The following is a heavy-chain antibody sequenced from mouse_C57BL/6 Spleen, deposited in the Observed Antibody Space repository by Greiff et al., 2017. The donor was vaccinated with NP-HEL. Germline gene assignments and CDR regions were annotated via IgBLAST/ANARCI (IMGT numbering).Heavy chain of an antibody. CDR3: ARVGGGYSWFAY. CDR2: INPYNGGT. Sequence: EVKLVESGPVLVKPGASVKMSCKASGYTFTDYYMNWVKQSHGKSLEWIGVINPYNGGTSYNQKFKGKATLTVDKSSSTAYMELNSLTSEDSAVYYCARVGGGYSWFAYWGQGTLVTVSA. V-gene: IGHV1-19*01. D-gene: IGHD2-3*01. J-gene: IGHJ3*01. CDR1: GYTFTDYY.